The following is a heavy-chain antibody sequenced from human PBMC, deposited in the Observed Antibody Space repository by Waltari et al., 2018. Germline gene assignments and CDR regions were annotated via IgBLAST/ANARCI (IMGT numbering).Heavy chain of an antibody. Sequence: QLQLQESGPGLVKPSGTLSLICAVSGDSMSTSDYWSWVRQPPGKGLEWIGQVRGDGKTNYNPSFASRVTRSLDTSTYHLALKLTSATAADTALYYCARDRGRGLYLDTWGQGTLVTVSP. D-gene: IGHD1-1*01. CDR3: ARDRGRGLYLDT. J-gene: IGHJ4*02. V-gene: IGHV4-4*02. CDR2: VRGDGKT. CDR1: GDSMSTSDY.